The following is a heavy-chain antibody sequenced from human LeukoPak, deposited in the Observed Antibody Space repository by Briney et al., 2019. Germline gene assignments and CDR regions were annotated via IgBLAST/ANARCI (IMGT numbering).Heavy chain of an antibody. J-gene: IGHJ4*02. CDR3: AREGLGGSTDTAMVVDY. CDR2: IYSGGST. D-gene: IGHD5-18*01. V-gene: IGHV3-53*01. Sequence: GGSLRLSCAASGFTVSSYGMHWVRQAPGKGLEWVSVIYSGGSTYYADSVKGRFTISRDNSKNTLYLQMNSLRAEDTAVYYCAREGLGGSTDTAMVVDYWGQGTLVTVSS. CDR1: GFTVSSYG.